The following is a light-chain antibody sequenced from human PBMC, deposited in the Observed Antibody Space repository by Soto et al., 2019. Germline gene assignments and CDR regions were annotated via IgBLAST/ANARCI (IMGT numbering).Light chain of an antibody. CDR1: QNIRSR. J-gene: IGKJ1*01. V-gene: IGKV1-5*01. Sequence: DFQMTQSPSTLSASVGDRVTITCRASQNIRSRLAWFQQKPGKAPKLLIYDASSLESGVPQRLSGSGSGTEFTLTISRLKTDDSSTYYCQQYHSYWTFGHGTQVDIK. CDR2: DAS. CDR3: QQYHSYWT.